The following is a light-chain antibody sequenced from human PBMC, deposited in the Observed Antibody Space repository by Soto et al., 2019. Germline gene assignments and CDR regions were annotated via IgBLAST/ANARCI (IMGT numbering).Light chain of an antibody. V-gene: IGKV1-5*01. CDR2: DAS. J-gene: IGKJ5*01. CDR3: QQYKSYFQIT. CDR1: QSILTL. Sequence: IQMTQSPSTLSASVGYRVTITCRAGQSILTLLAWYQQKPGKAPKLLIYDASNLQSGVPSRFSGSVSGTEFTLTISSLQPDDFATYYCQQYKSYFQITFGQGTRLEIK.